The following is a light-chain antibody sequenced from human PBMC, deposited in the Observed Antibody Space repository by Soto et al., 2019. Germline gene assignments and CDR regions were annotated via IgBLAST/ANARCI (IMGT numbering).Light chain of an antibody. CDR1: SSDVGANNY. J-gene: IGLJ1*01. Sequence: QSALTQPASVSGSPGQPITISCTGTSSDVGANNYVSWYQQQPGKAPKLMIYQVTNRPSGVSNRFSGSRSGNTASLTISGLQAEDEADYYCSSYTDSSNYVFGTGTKLTVL. CDR3: SSYTDSSNYV. V-gene: IGLV2-14*01. CDR2: QVT.